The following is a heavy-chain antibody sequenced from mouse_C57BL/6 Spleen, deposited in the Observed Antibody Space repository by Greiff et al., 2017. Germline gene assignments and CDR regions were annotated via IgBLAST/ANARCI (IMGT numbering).Heavy chain of an antibody. CDR3: ARVRTGNAMDD. CDR1: GFTFSDYY. D-gene: IGHD4-1*01. Sequence: EVKLVESEGGLVQPGSSMKLSCTASGFTFSDYYMAWVRQVPEKGLEWVANINYDGSSTYYLDSLKSRFIISRDNAKNILYLQMSSLKSEDTATYYCARVRTGNAMDDWGQGTSVTVSS. V-gene: IGHV5-16*01. J-gene: IGHJ4*01. CDR2: INYDGSST.